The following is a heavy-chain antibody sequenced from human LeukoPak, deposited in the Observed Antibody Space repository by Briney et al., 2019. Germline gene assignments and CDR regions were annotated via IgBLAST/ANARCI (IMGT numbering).Heavy chain of an antibody. CDR2: IYSGGSA. J-gene: IGHJ4*02. D-gene: IGHD3-16*02. CDR3: ARDGDYVWGSYRGYDY. CDR1: GFTVSSNY. Sequence: GGSLRLSCAASGFTVSSNYMSWVRQAPGKGLEWVSVIYSGGSAYYADSVKGRFTISRDNSKNTLYLQMNSLRAEDTAVYYCARDGDYVWGSYRGYDYWGQGTLVTVSS. V-gene: IGHV3-66*01.